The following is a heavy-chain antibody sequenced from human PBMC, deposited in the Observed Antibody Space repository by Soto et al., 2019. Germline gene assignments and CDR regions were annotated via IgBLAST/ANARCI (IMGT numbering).Heavy chain of an antibody. D-gene: IGHD3-9*01. Sequence: GGSLRLSCAASGFTFSSYAMSWVRQAPGKGLEWVSAISGSGGSTYYADSVKGRFTISRDNSKNTLYLQMNSLRAEDTAVYYCAKDREENYDILTGYYNVDGYNWFDPWGQGTLVTVS. CDR3: AKDREENYDILTGYYNVDGYNWFDP. CDR1: GFTFSSYA. CDR2: ISGSGGST. J-gene: IGHJ5*02. V-gene: IGHV3-23*01.